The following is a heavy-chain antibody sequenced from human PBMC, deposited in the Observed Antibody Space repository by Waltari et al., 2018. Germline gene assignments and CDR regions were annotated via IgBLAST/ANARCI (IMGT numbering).Heavy chain of an antibody. V-gene: IGHV3-74*01. CDR3: ARVVDTYYYDSSGYPWACDI. Sequence: EVQLVESGGGLVQPGGSLRLSCAASGFTFSSYWMHWVRQAPGKGLVWVARINRDGSSTSYADSVKGRFTIYRDNAKNTLYLQMNSLRAEDTAMYDCARVVDTYYYDSSGYPWACDIWGQGTMVTVSS. CDR1: GFTFSSYW. CDR2: INRDGSST. D-gene: IGHD3-22*01. J-gene: IGHJ3*02.